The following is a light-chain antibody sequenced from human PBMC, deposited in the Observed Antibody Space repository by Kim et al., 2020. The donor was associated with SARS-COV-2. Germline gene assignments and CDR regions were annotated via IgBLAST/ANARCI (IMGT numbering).Light chain of an antibody. J-gene: IGLJ1*01. CDR3: SSYGGTYYV. CDR1: SRDVGRYSL. Sequence: PGQSITIFCNGHSRDVGRYSLVSWYQQHSGKVPKLIIFEVNKWPSGVSTRFSGSKSDNTASLTISGLLPEDEADYYCSSYGGTYYVFGSGTKVTVL. V-gene: IGLV2-23*02. CDR2: EVN.